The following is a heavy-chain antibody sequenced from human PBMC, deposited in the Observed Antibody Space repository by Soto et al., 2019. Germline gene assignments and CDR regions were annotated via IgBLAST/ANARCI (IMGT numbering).Heavy chain of an antibody. V-gene: IGHV1-3*01. CDR2: INAGNGNT. CDR1: GYTFTSYA. J-gene: IGHJ4*01. D-gene: IGHD2-15*01. Sequence: ASVKVSCKASGYTFTSYAINWVRQAPEKRLEWMGWINAGNGNTKYSQKFQGRVTITRDTSASTAYMELSSLRSDDTAVYFCARDSSAGGGAIDYWGHGTLVTGSS. CDR3: ARDSSAGGGAIDY.